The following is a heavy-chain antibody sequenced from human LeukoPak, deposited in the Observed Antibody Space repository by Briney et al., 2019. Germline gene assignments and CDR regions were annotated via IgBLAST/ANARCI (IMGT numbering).Heavy chain of an antibody. J-gene: IGHJ4*02. D-gene: IGHD4-17*01. CDR3: ASYGVPDY. Sequence: GGSLRLSCAAPGFTFSSYVMSGVRQAPGKGLEWLSSISEGGDTTYYTDSVKGRFTISRDNSKSTLFLQMNSLRAGDTAVYYCASYGVPDYWGQGTLVTVSS. CDR1: GFTFSSYV. CDR2: ISEGGDTT. V-gene: IGHV3-23*01.